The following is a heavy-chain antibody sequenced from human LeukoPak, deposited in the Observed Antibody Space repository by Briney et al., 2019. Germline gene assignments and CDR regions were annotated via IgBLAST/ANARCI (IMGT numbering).Heavy chain of an antibody. CDR3: ARQGSSWAIGY. Sequence: GESLKISCKGSGYTFTNYWIGWVRQMPGKGLEWMGIIYPSDSDTRYSPSFQGQVTISADKSIRTAYLQWSSLEASDTAMYYCARQGSSWAIGYWGQGTLVTVSS. CDR2: IYPSDSDT. J-gene: IGHJ4*02. V-gene: IGHV5-51*01. CDR1: GYTFTNYW. D-gene: IGHD6-13*01.